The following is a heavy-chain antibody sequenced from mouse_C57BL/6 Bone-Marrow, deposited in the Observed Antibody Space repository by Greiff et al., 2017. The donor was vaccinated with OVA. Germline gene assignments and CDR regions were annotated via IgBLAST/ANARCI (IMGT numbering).Heavy chain of an antibody. CDR3: TRGYSNYYAMDY. CDR2: IDPETGGT. D-gene: IGHD2-5*01. V-gene: IGHV1-15*01. J-gene: IGHJ4*01. Sequence: VQLQQSGAELVRPGASVTLSCKASGFPFTDYELHWVKQTPVHGLEWIGAIDPETGGTSYNQKLKGQAILTADKSSSTVYMEFRSLTSEDSAVYYCTRGYSNYYAMDYWGQGTSVTVSS. CDR1: GFPFTDYE.